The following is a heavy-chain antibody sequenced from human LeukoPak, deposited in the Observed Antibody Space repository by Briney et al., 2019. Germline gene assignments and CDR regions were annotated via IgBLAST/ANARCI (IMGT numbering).Heavy chain of an antibody. CDR1: GFTFSGFW. Sequence: GGSLRLSCAVSGFTFSGFWMSWSRQAPGKGLEWVASINSDGSEGYYADVVKGRFTISRDNAKNSLYLQINSLRAEDTAVYYCARDLSLGYGGNLRYYYGMDVWGQGTTVTVSS. D-gene: IGHD4-23*01. CDR3: ARDLSLGYGGNLRYYYGMDV. V-gene: IGHV3-7*03. J-gene: IGHJ6*02. CDR2: INSDGSEG.